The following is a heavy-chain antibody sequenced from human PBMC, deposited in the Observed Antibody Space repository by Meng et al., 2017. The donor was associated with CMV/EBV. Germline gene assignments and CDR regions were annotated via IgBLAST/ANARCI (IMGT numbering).Heavy chain of an antibody. D-gene: IGHD6-13*01. Sequence: GGSLRLSCAASGFTFSSYSMNWVRQAPGKGLEWVSYISSSSSTIYYADSVKGRFTISRDNAKNSPYLQMNSLRAEDTAVYYCAREVRSSSWYAEGENWFDPWGQGTLVTVSS. J-gene: IGHJ5*02. CDR2: ISSSSSTI. CDR3: AREVRSSSWYAEGENWFDP. V-gene: IGHV3-48*04. CDR1: GFTFSSYS.